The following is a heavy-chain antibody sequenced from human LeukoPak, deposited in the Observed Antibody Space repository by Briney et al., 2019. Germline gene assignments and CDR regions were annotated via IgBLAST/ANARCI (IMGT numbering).Heavy chain of an antibody. D-gene: IGHD3-10*01. CDR1: GGSISSYY. J-gene: IGHJ1*01. Sequence: PSETLSLTCTVSGGSISSYYWSWIRQPPGKGLEWIGYIYYSGSTNYNPSLKSRVTISVDTSKNQFSLKLSSVTAADTAVYYCARDHKGIYFQHWSQGTLVTVSS. CDR2: IYYSGST. CDR3: ARDHKGIYFQH. V-gene: IGHV4-59*01.